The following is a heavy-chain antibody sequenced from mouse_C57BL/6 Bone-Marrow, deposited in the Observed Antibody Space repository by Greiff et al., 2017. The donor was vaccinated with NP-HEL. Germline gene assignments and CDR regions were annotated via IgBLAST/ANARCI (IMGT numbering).Heavy chain of an antibody. D-gene: IGHD1-1*01. Sequence: EVQLQQSGAELVKPGASVKLSCTASGFNIKDYYMHWVKQRTEQGLEWIGRIDPEDGETKYASKFQGKATITADTSSNTAYLQLSSLTSEDTAVYYCARGVLRFLFDYWGQGTTLTVSS. CDR3: ARGVLRFLFDY. V-gene: IGHV14-2*01. J-gene: IGHJ2*01. CDR1: GFNIKDYY. CDR2: IDPEDGET.